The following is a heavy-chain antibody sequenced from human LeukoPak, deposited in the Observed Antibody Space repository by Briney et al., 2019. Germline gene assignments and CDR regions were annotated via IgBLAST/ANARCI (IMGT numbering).Heavy chain of an antibody. D-gene: IGHD3-10*01. J-gene: IGHJ4*02. Sequence: GESLKISCKGSGYRFTSYWIGWVRQMPGKGLEWMGIIYPGDSDTIYSPSFQGQVTISADKSTSTANLQWSSLKASDTAMYYCARLRWPRGGRSSFDYWGQGALVTVSS. CDR3: ARLRWPRGGRSSFDY. CDR2: IYPGDSDT. V-gene: IGHV5-51*01. CDR1: GYRFTSYW.